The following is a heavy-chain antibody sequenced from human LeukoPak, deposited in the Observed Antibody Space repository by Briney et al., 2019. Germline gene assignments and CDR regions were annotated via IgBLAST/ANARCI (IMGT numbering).Heavy chain of an antibody. J-gene: IGHJ4*02. CDR1: GFTFSSYA. CDR2: LSGSGGST. Sequence: GGSLRLSCAASGFTFSSYAMTWVRQAPGKGLEWVSALSGSGGSTYYADSVEGRFTISRDNSENTLYLQMNSLRAEDTAVYYCAKIVGATRRYFDYWGQGTLVTVSS. V-gene: IGHV3-23*01. D-gene: IGHD1-26*01. CDR3: AKIVGATRRYFDY.